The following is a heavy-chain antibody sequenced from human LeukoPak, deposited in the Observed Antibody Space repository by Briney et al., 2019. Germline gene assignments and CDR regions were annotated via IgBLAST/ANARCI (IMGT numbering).Heavy chain of an antibody. Sequence: SVKVSCKASGGTFSSYAISWVRHAPGQGLEWMGRIIPILGIANYAQKFQGRVTITADKSTSTAYMELSSLRSEDTAVYYCAREVGATTHMDYWGQGTLVTVSS. V-gene: IGHV1-69*04. CDR2: IIPILGIA. CDR1: GGTFSSYA. D-gene: IGHD1-26*01. J-gene: IGHJ4*02. CDR3: AREVGATTHMDY.